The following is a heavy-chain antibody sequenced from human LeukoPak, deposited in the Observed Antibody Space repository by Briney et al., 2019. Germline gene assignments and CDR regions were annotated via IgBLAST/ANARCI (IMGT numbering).Heavy chain of an antibody. CDR1: GFTFSSYA. Sequence: GGSLRLSCAASGFTFSSYAVSWVRQAPGKGLEWVSAISGSGGSTYYADSVKGRFTISRDNSKNTLYLQMNSLRVGDTAIYYCAKAVEYSNSGYDCWGQGALVTVSS. V-gene: IGHV3-23*01. J-gene: IGHJ4*02. D-gene: IGHD6-6*01. CDR2: ISGSGGST. CDR3: AKAVEYSNSGYDC.